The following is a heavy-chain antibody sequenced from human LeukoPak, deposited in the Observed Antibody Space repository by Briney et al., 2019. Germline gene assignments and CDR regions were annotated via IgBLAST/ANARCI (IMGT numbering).Heavy chain of an antibody. V-gene: IGHV4-39*01. J-gene: IGHJ6*03. Sequence: SETLSLTCTVSGGSISNNIYYWGWIRQPPGKGLEWIGSISYSGNTYYNPSLKSRVTISVDTSKSQFSLKLSSVTAADTAVYYCATQGLYYYYMDVWGKGTTVTISS. CDR3: ATQGLYYYYMDV. CDR1: GGSISNNIYY. CDR2: ISYSGNT.